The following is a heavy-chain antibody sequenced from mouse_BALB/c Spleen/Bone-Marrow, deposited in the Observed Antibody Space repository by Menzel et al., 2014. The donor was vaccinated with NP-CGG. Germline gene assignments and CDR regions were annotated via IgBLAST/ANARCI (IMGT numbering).Heavy chain of an antibody. CDR1: GYTFTSYY. D-gene: IGHD2-12*01. Sequence: QVQLQQPGAELVKPGASVKLSCKASGYTFTSYYMXWVKQRPGQGLEWIGEINPSNGGTNFNEKFKSKATLTVDKSSGTAYMQLSSLTSEDSAVYYCTRSRRAMDYWGQGTSVTVSS. CDR2: INPSNGGT. CDR3: TRSRRAMDY. J-gene: IGHJ4*01. V-gene: IGHV1S81*02.